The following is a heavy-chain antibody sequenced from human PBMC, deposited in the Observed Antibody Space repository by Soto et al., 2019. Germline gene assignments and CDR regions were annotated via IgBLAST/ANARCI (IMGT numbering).Heavy chain of an antibody. CDR1: GYTFTSYA. Sequence: QVQLVQSGAEVKKPGASVKVSCKASGYTFTSYAMHWVRQAPGQRLEWMGWINAGNGNTIYSQKFQGRVTITRDTSASTAYMELSSLRSEDTAVYYCARETTNSVAAASYRFDPWGQGTLVTVSS. CDR2: INAGNGNT. D-gene: IGHD6-13*01. CDR3: ARETTNSVAAASYRFDP. J-gene: IGHJ5*02. V-gene: IGHV1-3*01.